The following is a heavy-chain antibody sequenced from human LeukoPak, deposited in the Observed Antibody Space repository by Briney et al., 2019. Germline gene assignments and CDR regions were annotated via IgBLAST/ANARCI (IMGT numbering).Heavy chain of an antibody. D-gene: IGHD3-22*01. CDR3: ARMTAYYDSSGYRPYFDY. V-gene: IGHV3-21*01. CDR2: ISSSSSYI. J-gene: IGHJ4*02. CDR1: GFTFSSYN. Sequence: GGSLRLSCAASGFTFSSYNMNWVRQAPGKGLEWVSSISSSSSYIYYADSVKGRFTISRDNAKNSLYLQMNSLRAEDTAVYYCARMTAYYDSSGYRPYFDYWGQGTLVTVSS.